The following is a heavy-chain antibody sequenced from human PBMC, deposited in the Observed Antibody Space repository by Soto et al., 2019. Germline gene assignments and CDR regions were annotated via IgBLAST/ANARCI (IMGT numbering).Heavy chain of an antibody. V-gene: IGHV1-69*06. D-gene: IGHD3-3*01. Sequence: QVQLVQSGAEVKKPGSSVKVSCKASGGTFSSYAISWVRQAPGQGLEWLGGIIPILGTANYAQKFQGRVTITADKSTSTAYMVLSSLRSEDTAVYYCARKFWSGYYWSFDYWGQGSLVTVSS. J-gene: IGHJ4*02. CDR2: IIPILGTA. CDR3: ARKFWSGYYWSFDY. CDR1: GGTFSSYA.